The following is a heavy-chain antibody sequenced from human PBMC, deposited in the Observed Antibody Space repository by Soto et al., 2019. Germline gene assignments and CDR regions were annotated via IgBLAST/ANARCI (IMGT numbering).Heavy chain of an antibody. J-gene: IGHJ5*02. CDR1: GFTFSSYA. CDR3: AKAPIAVAGTWFDP. D-gene: IGHD6-19*01. V-gene: IGHV3-23*01. CDR2: ISGSGGST. Sequence: LRLSCAASGFTFSSYAMSWVRQAPGQGLEWVSAISGSGGSTYYADSVKGRFTNSRDNSKNTLYLQMNSLRAEDTAVYYCAKAPIAVAGTWFDPWGQGTLVTVSS.